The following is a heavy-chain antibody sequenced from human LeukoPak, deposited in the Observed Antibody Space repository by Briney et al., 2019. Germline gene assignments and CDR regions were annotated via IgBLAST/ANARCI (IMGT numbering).Heavy chain of an antibody. D-gene: IGHD3-22*01. Sequence: PSQTLSLTCTVSGGSISSGDYYWSWIRQPPGKGLEWIGYIYYSGSTYYNPSLKSRVTISVDTPKNRFSLKLSSVTAADTAVYYCATHSSGYDSGNDAFDIWGQGTMVTVSS. CDR3: ATHSSGYDSGNDAFDI. V-gene: IGHV4-30-4*08. CDR2: IYYSGST. CDR1: GGSISSGDYY. J-gene: IGHJ3*02.